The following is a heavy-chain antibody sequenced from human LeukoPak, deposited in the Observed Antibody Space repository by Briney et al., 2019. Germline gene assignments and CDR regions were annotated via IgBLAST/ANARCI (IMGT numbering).Heavy chain of an antibody. V-gene: IGHV4-39*07. CDR1: GGSISSSSYY. CDR2: IYYSGST. Sequence: PSETLSLTCTVSGGSISSSSYYWGWIRQPPGKGLDWIGSIYYSGSTYYNPSLKSRVTISVDTSKNQFSLKLSSVTAADTAVYYCARVWFGELLLDYWGQGTLVTVSS. CDR3: ARVWFGELLLDY. D-gene: IGHD3-10*01. J-gene: IGHJ4*02.